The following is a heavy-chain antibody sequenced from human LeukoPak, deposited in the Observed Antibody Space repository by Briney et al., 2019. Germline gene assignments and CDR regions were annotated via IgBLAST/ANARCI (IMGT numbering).Heavy chain of an antibody. D-gene: IGHD1-26*01. V-gene: IGHV1-69*04. CDR1: GGTFSSYA. Sequence: SVKVSCKASGGTFSSYAISWVRQAPGQGLEWMGRVIPIFGIANYAQKFQGRVTITADKSTSTAYMELCSLRCEDTAVYYCARGRSTYYYYYYGMDVWGQGTTVTVSS. J-gene: IGHJ6*02. CDR3: ARGRSTYYYYYYGMDV. CDR2: VIPIFGIA.